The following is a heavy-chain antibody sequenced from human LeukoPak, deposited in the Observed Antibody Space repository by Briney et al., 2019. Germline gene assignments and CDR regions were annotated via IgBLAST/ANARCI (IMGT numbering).Heavy chain of an antibody. V-gene: IGHV4-38-2*02. CDR1: GYSISSGYY. Sequence: SETLSLTCTVSGYSISSGYYWGWIRQPPGKGLEWIGSIYHSGSTNYNPSLKSRVTISVDTSKNQFSLKLSSVTAADTAVYYCARVAYYYDSSGYSYYFDYWGQGTLVTVSS. CDR2: IYHSGST. CDR3: ARVAYYYDSSGYSYYFDY. J-gene: IGHJ4*02. D-gene: IGHD3-22*01.